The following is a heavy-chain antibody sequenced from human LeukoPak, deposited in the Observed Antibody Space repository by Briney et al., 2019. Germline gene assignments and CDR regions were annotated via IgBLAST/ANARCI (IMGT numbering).Heavy chain of an antibody. CDR2: MYYSGST. D-gene: IGHD6-19*01. CDR1: GGSITSSSYY. V-gene: IGHV4-39*01. CDR3: TRQTAVAGTPGYYYYAMDV. Sequence: PSETLSLTCTVSGGSITSSSYYWGWIRQPPGKGLEWLGSMYYSGSTYDNPSLKVRVTMSVDTSKNQFSLNLSSVTAADTALYYCTRQTAVAGTPGYYYYAMDVWGQGTTVTVSS. J-gene: IGHJ6*02.